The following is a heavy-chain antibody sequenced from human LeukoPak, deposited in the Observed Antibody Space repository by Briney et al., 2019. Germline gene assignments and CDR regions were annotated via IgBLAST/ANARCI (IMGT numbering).Heavy chain of an antibody. V-gene: IGHV4-59*01. CDR2: IYYSGST. J-gene: IGHJ6*03. CDR1: GGSLSSYY. CDR3: ARVPRSYYYYYYMDV. Sequence: PSETLSLTCTVSGGSLSSYYWSWIRQPPGKGLEWIGYIYYSGSTNYNPSLKSRVTISVDTSKNQFSLKLSSVTAADTAVYYCARVPRSYYYYYYMDVWGKGPTVTVSS.